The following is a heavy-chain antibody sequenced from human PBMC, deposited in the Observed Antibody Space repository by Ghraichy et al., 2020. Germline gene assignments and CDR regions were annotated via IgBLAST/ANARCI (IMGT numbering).Heavy chain of an antibody. D-gene: IGHD2-2*02. CDR1: GYTFTSYG. CDR2: ISGYSGNT. Sequence: ASVKVSCKASGYTFTSYGVSWVRQAPGQGLEWMGWISGYSGNTNYAQILQGRVTMTTDTSTSTAYMELRSLRSDDTAVYYCARDDTLGFFDYWGQGTLVTGSS. CDR3: ARDDTLGFFDY. J-gene: IGHJ4*02. V-gene: IGHV1-18*04.